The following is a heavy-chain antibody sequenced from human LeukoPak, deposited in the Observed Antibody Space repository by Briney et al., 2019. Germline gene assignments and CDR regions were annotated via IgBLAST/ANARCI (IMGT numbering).Heavy chain of an antibody. D-gene: IGHD3-22*01. CDR2: IYPGDSDT. Sequence: GESLKISCKGSGYSFTSYWIGWVRQMPGKGLEWMGFIYPGDSDTRYSPSFQGQVTISADKSISTAYLQWSSLKASDTAMYYCARRAGYYDSSGYFDYWGQGTLVTVSS. CDR1: GYSFTSYW. CDR3: ARRAGYYDSSGYFDY. J-gene: IGHJ4*02. V-gene: IGHV5-51*01.